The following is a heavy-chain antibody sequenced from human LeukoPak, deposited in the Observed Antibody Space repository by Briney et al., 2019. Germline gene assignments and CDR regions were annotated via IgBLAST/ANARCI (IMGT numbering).Heavy chain of an antibody. CDR1: GGSISSSSYY. D-gene: IGHD2-2*02. J-gene: IGHJ4*02. CDR2: IYYSGST. Sequence: PSETLSLTCTVSGGSISSSSYYWGWIRQPPGKGLEWIGSIYYSGSTYYNPSLKSRVTISVDTSKNQFSLKLSSVTAADTAVYYCARQPTRRYQLLYDYWGQGTLVTVSS. V-gene: IGHV4-39*01. CDR3: ARQPTRRYQLLYDY.